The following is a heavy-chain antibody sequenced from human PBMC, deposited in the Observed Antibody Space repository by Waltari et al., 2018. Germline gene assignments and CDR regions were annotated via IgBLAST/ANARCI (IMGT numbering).Heavy chain of an antibody. J-gene: IGHJ4*02. CDR1: GFTFSSYT. D-gene: IGHD1-26*01. Sequence: EVQPLGSGGGLVQPGGSLRLSCAASGFTFSSYTMSWVRRAPGKGLEWVSAISGSGGSTYYADSVKGRFTLSRDNSKNTLYLQMNSLRADDTAVYYCAKDDFSQWELHTNWGQGTLVTVSS. V-gene: IGHV3-23*01. CDR2: ISGSGGST. CDR3: AKDDFSQWELHTN.